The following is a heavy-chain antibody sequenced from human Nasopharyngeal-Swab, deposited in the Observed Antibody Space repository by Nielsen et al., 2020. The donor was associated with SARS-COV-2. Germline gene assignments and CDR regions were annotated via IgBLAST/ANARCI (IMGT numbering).Heavy chain of an antibody. CDR3: AKEEYYYDSSGNYYRAFDN. Sequence: GSLRLSCTVSGAFISGHHWSWIRQPPGKGLEWIGYVSYSGITNYNPSPNSRVTISADSSKNQFSLELGSVTAADTAVYYCAKEEYYYDSSGNYYRAFDNWGQGTLVSVSS. D-gene: IGHD3-22*01. CDR2: VSYSGIT. V-gene: IGHV4-59*11. CDR1: GAFISGHH. J-gene: IGHJ4*02.